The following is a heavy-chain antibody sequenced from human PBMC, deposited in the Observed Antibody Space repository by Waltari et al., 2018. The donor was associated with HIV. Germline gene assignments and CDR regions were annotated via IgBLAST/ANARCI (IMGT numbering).Heavy chain of an antibody. Sequence: QVQLVESGGGVVQYGRSLRLSCVESGFTFMRYGIHWVGQAPGKGLEWVAVIWYDGSNKYYADSVKGRFSISRDNSKNTVYLQMNSLRAEDTAEYYCARDSITVSGTFDYWGQGTLVTVSS. CDR1: GFTFMRYG. J-gene: IGHJ4*02. CDR3: ARDSITVSGTFDY. D-gene: IGHD6-19*01. CDR2: IWYDGSNK. V-gene: IGHV3-33*01.